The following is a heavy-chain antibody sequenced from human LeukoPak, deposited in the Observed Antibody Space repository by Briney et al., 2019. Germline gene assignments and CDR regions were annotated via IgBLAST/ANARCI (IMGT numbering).Heavy chain of an antibody. CDR3: ARLGGRQGLATLIRSSWYFDL. V-gene: IGHV5-51*01. Sequence: GESLKISCKGSGYSFTNYWIGWVRQMPGKGLEWMVIIYPGDSDTRYSPSFQGQVTISVDKSISTAYLQWSSLKTSDTAMYYCARLGGRQGLATLIRSSWYFDLWGRGTLVTVSS. J-gene: IGHJ2*01. D-gene: IGHD5-24*01. CDR2: IYPGDSDT. CDR1: GYSFTNYW.